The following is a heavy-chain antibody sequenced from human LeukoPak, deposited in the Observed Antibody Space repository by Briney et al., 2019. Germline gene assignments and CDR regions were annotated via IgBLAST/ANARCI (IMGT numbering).Heavy chain of an antibody. CDR2: ISSNGGST. Sequence: GGSLRLSCAASGFTFSSYAMHWVRQAPGKGLEYVSAISSNGGSTYHANSVKGRFTISRDNSKNTLYLQMGSLRAEDMAVYYCARARRDGYNRPFDYWGQGTLVTVSS. D-gene: IGHD5-24*01. CDR1: GFTFSSYA. V-gene: IGHV3-64*01. CDR3: ARARRDGYNRPFDY. J-gene: IGHJ4*02.